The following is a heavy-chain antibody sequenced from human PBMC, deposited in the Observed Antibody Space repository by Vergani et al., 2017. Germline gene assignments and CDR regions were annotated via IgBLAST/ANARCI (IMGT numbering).Heavy chain of an antibody. CDR1: GDSIISRSYY. Sequence: QMQLQESGPGLVKASETLSLTCTVSGDSIISRSYYWGWIRQPPGTGLEWIGSIYNSGNGDSSSSLKSRVTISADTSKNQFSLRLTSVTAADTAVYYCAGGKYYPDSTSHFRGRYFDVWGRGTLVTVPS. J-gene: IGHJ2*01. CDR2: IYNSGNG. CDR3: AGGKYYPDSTSHFRGRYFDV. D-gene: IGHD3-16*01. V-gene: IGHV4-39*01.